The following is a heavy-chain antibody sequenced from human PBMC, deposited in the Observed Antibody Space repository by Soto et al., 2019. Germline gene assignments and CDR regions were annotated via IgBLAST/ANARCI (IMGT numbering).Heavy chain of an antibody. V-gene: IGHV4-34*01. CDR2: INHSGST. CDR1: GGSFSGYY. J-gene: IGHJ4*02. CDR3: ARGLSGHYYGSGPDY. D-gene: IGHD3-10*01. Sequence: QVQLQQWGEVLLKPSETLSLTCAVYGGSFSGYYWSWIRQPPGKGLEWIGEINHSGSTNYNPSLKSRVTISVDTSKNQFSLKLSSVTAADTAVYYCARGLSGHYYGSGPDYWGQGTLVTVSS.